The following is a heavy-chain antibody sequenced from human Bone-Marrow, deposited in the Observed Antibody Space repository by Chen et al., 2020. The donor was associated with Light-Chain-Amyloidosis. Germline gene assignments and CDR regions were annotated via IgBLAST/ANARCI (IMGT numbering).Heavy chain of an antibody. J-gene: IGHJ4*02. CDR2: ISYDGSNK. D-gene: IGHD3-22*01. CDR3: ARNGGFTMIVVVIPYFDY. CDR1: GFTFSSYA. Sequence: QVQLVESGGGAVQPGRSLRLSCAASGFTFSSYAMHWVRQAPGKGLEWVAVISYDGSNKYYADSVKGRFTISRDNSKNTLYLQMNSLRAEDTAVYYCARNGGFTMIVVVIPYFDYWGQGTLVTVSS. V-gene: IGHV3-30*01.